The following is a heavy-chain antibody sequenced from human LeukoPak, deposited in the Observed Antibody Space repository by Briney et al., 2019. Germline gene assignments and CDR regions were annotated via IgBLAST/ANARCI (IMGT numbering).Heavy chain of an antibody. D-gene: IGHD3-3*01. Sequence: SETLSLTCAVYGGSFSGYYWSWIRQPPGKGLEWIGEINHSGSTNYNPSLKSRVTISVDTSKDQFSLKLSSVTAADMAVYYCARDDFWSGYRAFDIWGQGTMVTVSS. CDR1: GGSFSGYY. V-gene: IGHV4-34*01. CDR3: ARDDFWSGYRAFDI. J-gene: IGHJ3*02. CDR2: INHSGST.